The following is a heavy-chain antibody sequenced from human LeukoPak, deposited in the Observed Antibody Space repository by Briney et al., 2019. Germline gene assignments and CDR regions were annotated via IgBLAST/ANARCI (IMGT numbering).Heavy chain of an antibody. CDR3: AREGGGSYGYFDY. CDR2: IWYDGSNK. D-gene: IGHD1-26*01. Sequence: GGSLRLSCAASGFTFSSYGMHWVRQAPGKGLEWVAVIWYDGSNKYYADSVKGRFTISRDNSKNTLYLQMNSLRAEDTAVYYCAREGGGSYGYFDYWGQGTLVTVSS. CDR1: GFTFSSYG. V-gene: IGHV3-33*01. J-gene: IGHJ4*02.